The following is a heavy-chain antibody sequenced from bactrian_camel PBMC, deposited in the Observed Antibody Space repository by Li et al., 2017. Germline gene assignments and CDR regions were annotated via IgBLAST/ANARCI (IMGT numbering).Heavy chain of an antibody. D-gene: IGHD2*01. J-gene: IGHJ4*01. Sequence: HVQLVESGGASVQPGGSLRLSCAASGFTFSSYSMYWVRQAPGKGLEWVSHINSGGSTTYYADSMKGRFTISRDNAKNTVYLQMNSLKSEDTALYYCATTRRLYGGPGLDYNYWGQGTQVTVS. CDR3: ATTRRLYGGPGLDYNY. CDR1: GFTFSSYS. V-gene: IGHV3S1*01. CDR2: INSGGSTT.